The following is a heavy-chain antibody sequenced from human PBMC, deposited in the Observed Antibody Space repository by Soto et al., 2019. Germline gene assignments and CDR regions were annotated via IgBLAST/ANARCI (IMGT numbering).Heavy chain of an antibody. CDR1: GGSISSGGYS. J-gene: IGHJ6*01. CDR3: AKQEGPQWFDKGLYGLDV. Sequence: PSETLSLTCAVSGGSISSGGYSWSWIRQPPGKGLEWIGYIYHSGSTYYNPSLKSRVTISVDRSKNQFSLKLSSVTAADTAVYYLAKQEGPQWFDKGLYGLDVWEQGTTVTVSS. CDR2: IYHSGST. V-gene: IGHV4-30-2*01. D-gene: IGHD2-8*01.